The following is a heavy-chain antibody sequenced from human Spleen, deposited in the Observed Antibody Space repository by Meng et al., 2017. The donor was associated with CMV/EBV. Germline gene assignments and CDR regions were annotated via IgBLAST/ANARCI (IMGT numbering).Heavy chain of an antibody. CDR2: IYHSGST. CDR1: GGSISSYY. D-gene: IGHD6-13*01. V-gene: IGHV4-38-2*02. J-gene: IGHJ4*02. CDR3: ARDPQAAAGPYFDY. Sequence: GSLRLSCTVSGGSISSYYWSWIRQPPGKGLEWIGSIYHSGSTYYNPSLKSRVTISVDTSKSQFSLKLSSVTAADTAVYYCARDPQAAAGPYFDYWGQGTLVTSPQ.